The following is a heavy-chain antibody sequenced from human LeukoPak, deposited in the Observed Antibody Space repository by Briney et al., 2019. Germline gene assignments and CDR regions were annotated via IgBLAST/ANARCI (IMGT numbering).Heavy chain of an antibody. CDR3: ARGPTTVTMYYFDY. J-gene: IGHJ4*02. V-gene: IGHV4-34*01. CDR2: INHSGST. CDR1: VGSFSGYY. D-gene: IGHD4-17*01. Sequence: SDTLSLTCAVYVGSFSGYYWSWIRQPPGRGLEWIGEINHSGSTNYNPPLKSRVTISVDTSENQFSLKLSSVTAEDAAVYYCARGPTTVTMYYFDYWGQGTLVTVSS.